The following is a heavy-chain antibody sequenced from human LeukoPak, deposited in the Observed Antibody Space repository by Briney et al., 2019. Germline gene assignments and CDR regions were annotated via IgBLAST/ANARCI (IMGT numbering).Heavy chain of an antibody. V-gene: IGHV1-2*06. CDR1: GYTFTGYY. Sequence: ASVKVSCKXSGYTFTGYYMHWVRQAPGQGLEWMGRINPNSGGTNYAQKFQGRVTMTRDTSISTAYMELSRLRSDDTAVYYCARGGFFGRAGDAFDIWGQGTMVTVSS. CDR3: ARGGFFGRAGDAFDI. CDR2: INPNSGGT. D-gene: IGHD3-3*01. J-gene: IGHJ3*02.